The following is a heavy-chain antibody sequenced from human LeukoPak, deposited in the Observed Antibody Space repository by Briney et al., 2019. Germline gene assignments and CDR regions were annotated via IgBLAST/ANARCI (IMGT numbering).Heavy chain of an antibody. CDR2: ITASSTAI. Sequence: PGGSLRLSCAASGFTFNTYTMNWVRQAPGKGLEWVSSITASSTAIYSADSVKGRFTISRDNAKNFLYLQMNSLRAEDTAVYYCARTYYDILTGLFDYWGQGTLLTVSS. CDR3: ARTYYDILTGLFDY. CDR1: GFTFNTYT. D-gene: IGHD3-9*01. V-gene: IGHV3-21*01. J-gene: IGHJ4*02.